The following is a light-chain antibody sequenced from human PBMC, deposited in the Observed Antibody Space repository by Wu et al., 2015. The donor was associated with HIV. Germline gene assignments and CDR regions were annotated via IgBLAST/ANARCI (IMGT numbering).Light chain of an antibody. CDR1: QSVNSNY. J-gene: IGKJ1*01. CDR3: HQYGSSPRT. Sequence: EIVLTQSLGTLSLSPGERATLSCRASQSVNSNYLAWYQQKPGQAPRLLIYGASGRATGIPDRISGSGSGTDFTLTISGLEPEDFAVYCCHQYGSSPRTFGQGTKVEIK. CDR2: GAS. V-gene: IGKV3-20*01.